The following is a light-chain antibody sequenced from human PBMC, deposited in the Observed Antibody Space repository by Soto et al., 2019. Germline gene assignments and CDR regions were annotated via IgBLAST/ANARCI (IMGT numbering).Light chain of an antibody. J-gene: IGLJ1*01. CDR1: GSNIGNNF. CDR2: DNS. V-gene: IGLV1-51*01. CDR3: GTWDNSLSAYV. Sequence: QSVLTQPPSVSAAPGQKVTISCSGSGSNIGNNFVSWYQHFPGTAPNLLIYDNSKRPSGIPDRFSGSKSGTSATLGITGLQTGDEADYYCGTWDNSLSAYVFGAGTKLTVL.